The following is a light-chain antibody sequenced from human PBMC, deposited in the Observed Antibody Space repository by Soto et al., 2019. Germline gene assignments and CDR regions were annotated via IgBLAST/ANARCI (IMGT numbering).Light chain of an antibody. CDR2: GAS. V-gene: IGKV3-20*01. J-gene: IGKJ5*01. Sequence: EIVLTQSPGTLSLSPGERATLSCRASQSVSSSYLAWYQQKPGQAPRLLIYGASSRATGIPDRFSGSGSGTDFTLTISRLELEDFAVYYCQQYGSSLFGQGTRLEIK. CDR3: QQYGSSL. CDR1: QSVSSSY.